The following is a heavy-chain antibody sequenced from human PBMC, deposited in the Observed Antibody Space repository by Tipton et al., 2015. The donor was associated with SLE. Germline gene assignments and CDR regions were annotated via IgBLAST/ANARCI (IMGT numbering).Heavy chain of an antibody. CDR1: GFSFSNYG. Sequence: SLRLSCEASGFSFSNYGMHWVRQAPGKGLEWVAVIWYDGGNKYYAESVKGRFTVSRDNSKNTLYLQMSSLRAEDTAVYYCAKIYRNGPADYVCGKDVGSQGTAVSVSS. V-gene: IGHV3-33*03. CDR2: IWYDGGNK. D-gene: IGHD3-16*02. J-gene: IGHJ6*02. CDR3: AKIYRNGPADYVCGKDV.